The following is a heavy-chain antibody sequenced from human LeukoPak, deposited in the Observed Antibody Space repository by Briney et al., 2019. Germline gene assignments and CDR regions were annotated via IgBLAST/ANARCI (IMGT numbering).Heavy chain of an antibody. Sequence: GGSLRLSCAASGFTFSDYYMSWIRQAPGKGLEWVSYISSSGSTIYYADSVKGRFTISRDNAKNSLYLQMNSLGAEDTAVYYCARDTYSSSSTIDYWGQGTLVTVSS. CDR3: ARDTYSSSSTIDY. J-gene: IGHJ4*02. V-gene: IGHV3-11*04. D-gene: IGHD6-6*01. CDR2: ISSSGSTI. CDR1: GFTFSDYY.